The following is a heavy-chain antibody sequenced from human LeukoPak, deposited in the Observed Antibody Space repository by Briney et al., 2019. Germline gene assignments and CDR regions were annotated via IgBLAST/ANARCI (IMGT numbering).Heavy chain of an antibody. J-gene: IGHJ4*02. CDR1: GFTFRNAW. D-gene: IGHD2-21*02. V-gene: IGHV3-15*01. Sequence: PGGSLRLSCAASGFTFRNAWMTWVRQAPGKGLEWVGRLKSKTDGGTTDYAAPVKGRFTISRDDSKNTLYLQMNSLKTEDTAVYYCTRAVPPYCGGDCYSASDYWGQGTLVTASS. CDR3: TRAVPPYCGGDCYSASDY. CDR2: LKSKTDGGTT.